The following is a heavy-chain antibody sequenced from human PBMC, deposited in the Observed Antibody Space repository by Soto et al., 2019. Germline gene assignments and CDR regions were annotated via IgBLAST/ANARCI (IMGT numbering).Heavy chain of an antibody. CDR1: GGSISSYY. V-gene: IGHV4-59*01. CDR2: IYYSGST. D-gene: IGHD3-10*01. CDR3: ARALYYGSGNYYFDY. J-gene: IGHJ4*02. Sequence: SETLSLTCTVSGGSISSYYWSWIRQPPGKGLEWIGYIYYSGSTNYNPSLKSRVTISVDTSENQFSLKLSSVTAADTAVYYCARALYYGSGNYYFDYWGQGTLVTVSS.